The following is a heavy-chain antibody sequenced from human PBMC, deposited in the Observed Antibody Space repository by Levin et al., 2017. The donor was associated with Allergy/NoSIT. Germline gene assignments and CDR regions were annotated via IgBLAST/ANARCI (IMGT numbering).Heavy chain of an antibody. V-gene: IGHV3-53*01. Sequence: GGSLRLSCAASGFTVSNNYMSWVRQAPGKGLEWVSVIYSGGSTYYADSVKGRFTISRDNSKNTLYLQMNSLIAEDTAVYYCARASSWNEPFDYWGQRTLVTVSS. CDR2: IYSGGST. CDR1: GFTVSNNY. CDR3: ARASSWNEPFDY. D-gene: IGHD6-13*01. J-gene: IGHJ4*02.